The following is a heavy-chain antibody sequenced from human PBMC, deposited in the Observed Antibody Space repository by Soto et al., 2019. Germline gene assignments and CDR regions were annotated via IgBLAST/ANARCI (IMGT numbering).Heavy chain of an antibody. CDR3: ARDKWNYYNYYGMEV. Sequence: DVQLVESGGGLVQPGGCLRLSCAASGFTFSNYWMHWVRQAPGKGLVWVASINSDARTIKYADSVKGRFSISRDNARNTLYLQMNSLRGDHTAVYYCARDKWNYYNYYGMEVWGQGTRVTVS. V-gene: IGHV3-74*03. D-gene: IGHD1-20*01. CDR1: GFTFSNYW. J-gene: IGHJ6*02. CDR2: INSDARTI.